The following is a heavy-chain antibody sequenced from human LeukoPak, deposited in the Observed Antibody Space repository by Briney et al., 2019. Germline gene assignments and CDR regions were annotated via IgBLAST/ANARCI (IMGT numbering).Heavy chain of an antibody. Sequence: GGSLRLSCAASGFTFSDHYMDWVRQAPGKGLEWVGRTRNKANSYTTEYAASVKGRFTISRDDSKNSLYLQMNSLKTEDTAVYYCTSRLLWFGELLEPDYWGQGTLVTASS. V-gene: IGHV3-72*01. D-gene: IGHD3-10*01. CDR3: TSRLLWFGELLEPDY. CDR2: TRNKANSYTT. J-gene: IGHJ4*02. CDR1: GFTFSDHY.